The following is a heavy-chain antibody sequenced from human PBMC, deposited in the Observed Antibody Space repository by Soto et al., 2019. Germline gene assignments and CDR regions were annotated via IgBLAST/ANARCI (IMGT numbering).Heavy chain of an antibody. D-gene: IGHD2-8*02. CDR2: ISRDGGTK. Sequence: PGGSLRLSCAVSGFTVSTYGMHWVRQAPGKGLEWVAVISRDGGTKFYADSVKGRFTISKDNSRNTLFLEMNSLRSDDMAVYYCTGEIASRYWAQVTLVTVTT. J-gene: IGHJ4*02. CDR1: GFTVSTYG. V-gene: IGHV3-30*03. CDR3: TGEIASRY.